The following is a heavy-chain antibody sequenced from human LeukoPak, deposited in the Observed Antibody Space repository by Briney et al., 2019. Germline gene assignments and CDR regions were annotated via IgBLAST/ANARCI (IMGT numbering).Heavy chain of an antibody. CDR2: FYHSGST. J-gene: IGHJ3*02. Sequence: SETLSLTCAVPGYSISSGYYWGWIRQPPGKGLEWIGSFYHSGSTYYNPSLKSRVTISVDTSNNQFSLKLSSVTAADTAVYDCARTDGYHDAFDIWGQGTMVTVSS. CDR1: GYSISSGYY. CDR3: ARTDGYHDAFDI. D-gene: IGHD5-24*01. V-gene: IGHV4-38-2*01.